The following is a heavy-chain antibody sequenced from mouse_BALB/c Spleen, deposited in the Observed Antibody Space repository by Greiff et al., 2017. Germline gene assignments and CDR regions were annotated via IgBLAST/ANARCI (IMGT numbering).Heavy chain of an antibody. J-gene: IGHJ4*01. D-gene: IGHD2-2*01. V-gene: IGHV14-4*02. Sequence: EVQLQQSGAELVRSGASVKLSCTASGFTINGYYMHWVKQRPEQCLEWIGWIDPENGATEYAPKFQGKATMTADTSSNTAYLQLSSLTSEDTAVYYCNEGVTTGYHYAMDYWGQGTSVTVSS. CDR2: IDPENGAT. CDR3: NEGVTTGYHYAMDY. CDR1: GFTINGYY.